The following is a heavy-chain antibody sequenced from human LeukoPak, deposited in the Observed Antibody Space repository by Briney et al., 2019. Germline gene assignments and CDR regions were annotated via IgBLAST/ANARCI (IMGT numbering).Heavy chain of an antibody. D-gene: IGHD5-18*01. V-gene: IGHV4-59*03. CDR1: GGSISNYY. CDR2: ISNSGGS. J-gene: IGHJ4*02. Sequence: PSETLSLICTVSGGSISNYYWSWIRQPPGKGLEWIAYISNSGGSNYNPSLKSRVTLSIDTSKNQFSLKLSSVTAADTAAYYCAYSYGRGDYFDYWGQGILVTVSS. CDR3: AYSYGRGDYFDY.